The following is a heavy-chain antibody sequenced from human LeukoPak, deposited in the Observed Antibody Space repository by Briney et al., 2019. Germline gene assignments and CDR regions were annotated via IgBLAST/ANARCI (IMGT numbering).Heavy chain of an antibody. V-gene: IGHV3-53*01. CDR1: GFTVSSNY. J-gene: IGHJ5*01. CDR2: IYVDGST. D-gene: IGHD1-20*01. CDR3: PRITAYDDS. Sequence: GSLRLSCAASGFTVSSNYMNWVRQAPGQGLEWVSGIYVDGSTYYADSVKGRFTISRDNSRNTLYLQMNSLRAEDTAVYYCPRITAYDDSWGQGTLVTVSS.